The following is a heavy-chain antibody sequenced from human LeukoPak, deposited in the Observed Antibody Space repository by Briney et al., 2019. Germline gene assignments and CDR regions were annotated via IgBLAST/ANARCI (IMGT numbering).Heavy chain of an antibody. D-gene: IGHD2-2*01. J-gene: IGHJ4*02. CDR3: ARDCSTSRYLHFDY. CDR1: GFTFSTYT. Sequence: GGSLRLSCAASGFTFSTYTMNWVRQAPGKGLEWISYISSSGSTIYYADSVKGRFTISRDNAKNSLYLQMSSLRVEDTAVYYCARDCSTSRYLHFDYWGQGTLVTVSS. V-gene: IGHV3-48*01. CDR2: ISSSGSTI.